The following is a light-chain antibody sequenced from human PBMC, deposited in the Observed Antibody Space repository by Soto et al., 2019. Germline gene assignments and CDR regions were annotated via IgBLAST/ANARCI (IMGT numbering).Light chain of an antibody. Sequence: DIQMTQSPSSLSASVGDRVTITCRANLSITNYLHWYQQKSGRVPKLLIYAASNLQSGVPSRFSGGGSGTDFTLTINSLQPEDFATYYCQQTYSSSTFGPGTKVDIK. V-gene: IGKV1-39*01. CDR3: QQTYSSST. J-gene: IGKJ3*01. CDR1: LSITNY. CDR2: AAS.